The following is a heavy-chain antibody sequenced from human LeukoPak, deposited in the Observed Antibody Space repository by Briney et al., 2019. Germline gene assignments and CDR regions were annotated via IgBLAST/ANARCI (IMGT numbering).Heavy chain of an antibody. Sequence: PGGSLRLSCAASGFMFSDYYMSWIRQAPGKGLEWVSYISSSGSRTNYADSVKGRFTISRDNAKNSLYLQMNSLRAEDTAVYYCASGGSGGNYRTFDYWGQGTLVTVSS. CDR1: GFMFSDYY. CDR2: ISSSGSRT. D-gene: IGHD1-26*01. CDR3: ASGGSGGNYRTFDY. V-gene: IGHV3-11*06. J-gene: IGHJ4*02.